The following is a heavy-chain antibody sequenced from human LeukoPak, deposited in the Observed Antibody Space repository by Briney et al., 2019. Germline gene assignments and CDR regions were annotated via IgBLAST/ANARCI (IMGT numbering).Heavy chain of an antibody. J-gene: IGHJ4*02. D-gene: IGHD6-6*01. CDR1: GYTFTGYY. Sequence: ASVKVSCKASGYTFTGYYMHWVRQAPGQGLEWMGWINPNSGGTNYAQKFQGRVTMTRDTSTSTVYMELSSLRSEDTAVYYCARMYSSSSVGFNYWGQGALVTVSS. CDR2: INPNSGGT. V-gene: IGHV1-2*02. CDR3: ARMYSSSSVGFNY.